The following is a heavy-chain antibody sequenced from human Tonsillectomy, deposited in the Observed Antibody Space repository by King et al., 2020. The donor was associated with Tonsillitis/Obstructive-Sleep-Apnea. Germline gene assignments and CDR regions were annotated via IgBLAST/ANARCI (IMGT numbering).Heavy chain of an antibody. V-gene: IGHV4-31*03. J-gene: IGHJ3*02. CDR3: ARAGAGEGAFDI. CDR1: GGSISSGGYY. Sequence: QLQESGPGLVKPSQTLSLTCTVSGGSISSGGYYWCWIRQHPGKGLEWIGYICYSGSTYYNPSLKSRVTISVDTDKNQFFLKSSSVTAADTAVYYCARAGAGEGAFDIWGQGTMVTVSS. D-gene: IGHD7-27*01. CDR2: ICYSGST.